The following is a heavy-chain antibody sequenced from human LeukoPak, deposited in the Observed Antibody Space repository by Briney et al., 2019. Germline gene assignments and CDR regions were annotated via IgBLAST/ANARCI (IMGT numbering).Heavy chain of an antibody. D-gene: IGHD2-2*01. CDR3: ARALPAAHANWFVP. J-gene: IGHJ5*02. CDR2: IYYNGST. CDR1: GGSLSSYY. Sequence: SETLSLTCTVSGGSLSSYYWSWIRQPPGKGLGWIGYIYYNGSTNYIPPLKSRVTISVDTSKDQFSLKLSSVTAADTAVYYCARALPAAHANWFVPWGQGTLVTVRS. V-gene: IGHV4-59*01.